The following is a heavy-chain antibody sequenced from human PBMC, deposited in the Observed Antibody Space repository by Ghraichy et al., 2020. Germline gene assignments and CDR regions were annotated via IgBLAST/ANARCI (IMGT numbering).Heavy chain of an antibody. CDR2: ISSSSSTI. V-gene: IGHV3-48*02. CDR1: GFTFSSYS. D-gene: IGHD2-15*01. J-gene: IGHJ3*02. CDR3: ARDHWYCSGGSCYGLDDAFDI. Sequence: GGSLRLSCAASGFTFSSYSMNWVRQAPGKGLEWVSYISSSSSTIYYADSVKGRFTISRDNAKNSLYLQMNSLRDEDTAVYYCARDHWYCSGGSCYGLDDAFDIWGQGTMVTVSS.